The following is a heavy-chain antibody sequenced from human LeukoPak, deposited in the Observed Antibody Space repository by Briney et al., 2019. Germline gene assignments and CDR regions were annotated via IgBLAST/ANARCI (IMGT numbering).Heavy chain of an antibody. D-gene: IGHD3-3*01. Sequence: ASVKVSCEASGYTFTNYYMHWVRQAPGQGPEWMGVINPSGGSTSYPQKFQGRVTMTRDTSTSTVYMELSSLRSEDTAVYYCALKGFWGGRNAYDIWGQGTMVTVSS. CDR2: INPSGGST. V-gene: IGHV1-46*03. J-gene: IGHJ3*02. CDR3: ALKGFWGGRNAYDI. CDR1: GYTFTNYY.